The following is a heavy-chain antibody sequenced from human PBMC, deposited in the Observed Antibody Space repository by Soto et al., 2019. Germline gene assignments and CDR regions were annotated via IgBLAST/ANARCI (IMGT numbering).Heavy chain of an antibody. CDR1: GAAITSGDYY. Sequence: QVQLQESGPGLVKPSQTLSLSCTVSGAAITSGDYYWGWIRQHPGEGLEFIGYIYRSGSTLYNPSSASSLGISVDTSKNQSSLTLTSVPVADAAVYYCVRAFYLRGAVQNYFDLWGQGTLVSVSS. D-gene: IGHD1-26*01. CDR2: IYRSGST. CDR3: VRAFYLRGAVQNYFDL. V-gene: IGHV4-31*03. J-gene: IGHJ4*02.